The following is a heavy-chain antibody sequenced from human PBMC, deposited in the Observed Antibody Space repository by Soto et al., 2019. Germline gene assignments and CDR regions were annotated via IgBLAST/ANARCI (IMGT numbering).Heavy chain of an antibody. V-gene: IGHV3-33*01. J-gene: IGHJ4*02. CDR2: IWYDGSNK. CDR3: ARGPGYCSGGSCGLQSGGHLGFDY. D-gene: IGHD2-15*01. CDR1: GFTFSSYG. Sequence: PGGSLRLSCAASGFTFSSYGMHWVRQAPGKGLEWVAVIWYDGSNKYYADSVKGRFTISRDNSKNTLYLQMNSLRAEDTAVYYCARGPGYCSGGSCGLQSGGHLGFDYWGQGT.